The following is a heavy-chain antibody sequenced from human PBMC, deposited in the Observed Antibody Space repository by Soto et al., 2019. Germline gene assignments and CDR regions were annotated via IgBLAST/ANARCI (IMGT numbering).Heavy chain of an antibody. CDR1: GGSISSYY. CDR3: ARLGCRSTRCYFEGQFGC. D-gene: IGHD2-2*01. Sequence: PSETLSLTCTVSGGSISSYYWSWVRQPPGKGLEWIGYIYYSGSTNYILSLKSRVTISVDTSKDQFSLKLSSVTAADTAVYYCARLGCRSTRCYFEGQFGCWGQGTLVSVSS. CDR2: IYYSGST. V-gene: IGHV4-59*13. J-gene: IGHJ4*02.